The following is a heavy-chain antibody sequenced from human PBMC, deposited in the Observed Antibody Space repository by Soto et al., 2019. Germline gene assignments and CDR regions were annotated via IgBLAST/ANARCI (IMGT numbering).Heavy chain of an antibody. V-gene: IGHV3-23*01. J-gene: IGHJ4*02. D-gene: IGHD3-22*01. Sequence: EVQLLESGGGLVQPGGPLRLSCAASGFTFSSYAMSWVRQAPGKGLEWVSAIRGSGGSTYYADSGKGRFTISRYNSQNTLYLQMNSLGAEDTAVYYCANTGDPNPDYDRTGALDYWHQGTLVTVSS. CDR2: IRGSGGST. CDR1: GFTFSSYA. CDR3: ANTGDPNPDYDRTGALDY.